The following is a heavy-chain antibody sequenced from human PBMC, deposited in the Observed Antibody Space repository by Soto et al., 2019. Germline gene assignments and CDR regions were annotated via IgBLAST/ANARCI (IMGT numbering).Heavy chain of an antibody. CDR2: LYDVDGS. Sequence: DVQLVESGGGLMQPGESLRLSCAASGLTVSGKKYVAWVRQAPGKGLEWVSALYDVDGSFYADSVKGRFTTSSDSSKTTVYLQMKGLRSDDTAVYYCATWHEREHAYDVWGQGTTVTVSS. D-gene: IGHD1-1*01. J-gene: IGHJ3*01. CDR1: GLTVSGKKY. CDR3: ATWHEREHAYDV. V-gene: IGHV3-53*01.